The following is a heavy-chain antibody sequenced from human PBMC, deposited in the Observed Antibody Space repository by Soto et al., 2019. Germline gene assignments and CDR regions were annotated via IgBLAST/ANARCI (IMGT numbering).Heavy chain of an antibody. Sequence: SVKVSCKASGVTFSSYAISWVRQAPGQGLEWMGGIIPIFGTANYAQKFQGRVTITADKSTSTAYMELSSLRSEDTAVYYCARHSSSWYYYGMDVWGQGTTVTVSS. D-gene: IGHD6-13*01. V-gene: IGHV1-69*06. J-gene: IGHJ6*02. CDR1: GVTFSSYA. CDR2: IIPIFGTA. CDR3: ARHSSSWYYYGMDV.